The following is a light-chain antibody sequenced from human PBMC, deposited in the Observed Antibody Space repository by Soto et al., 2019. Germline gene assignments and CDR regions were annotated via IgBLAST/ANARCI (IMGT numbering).Light chain of an antibody. Sequence: DIQMTQSPSSLSASVGDRVTITFRASQSISSYLNWYQQKPGTAPKLLIYAASTLQSGVPSRFRGSGSGTDFTLTISSLQIEDFATYYCQQTYSTPWTFGQGTKVEIK. J-gene: IGKJ1*01. CDR2: AAS. CDR3: QQTYSTPWT. CDR1: QSISSY. V-gene: IGKV1-39*01.